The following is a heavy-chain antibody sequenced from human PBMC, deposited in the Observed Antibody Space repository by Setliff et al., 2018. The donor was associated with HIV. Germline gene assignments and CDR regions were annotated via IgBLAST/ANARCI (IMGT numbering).Heavy chain of an antibody. D-gene: IGHD2-15*01. Sequence: SETLSLTSYVTDDPISSYYWSWVRQPAGKGLEWIGRLYVSGDTNYNPSLKSRVTMSLDTSKKHFSLNLKSVTAADTAVYYCALTGHRLLRGYMDVWGKGTTVTVSS. J-gene: IGHJ6*03. CDR3: ALTGHRLLRGYMDV. CDR1: DDPISSYY. V-gene: IGHV4-4*07. CDR2: LYVSGDT.